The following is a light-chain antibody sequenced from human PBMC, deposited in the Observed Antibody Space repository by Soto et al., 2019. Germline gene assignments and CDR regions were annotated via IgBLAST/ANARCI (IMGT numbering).Light chain of an antibody. J-gene: IGKJ1*01. CDR1: QSISSY. CDR2: DAS. CDR3: QQSYSSPHT. V-gene: IGKV1-39*01. Sequence: DIQISLSPSAISAPVQARAASTFRASQSISSYLNWYQQKPGNAPQLLIYDASSLQSGVPSRFSGSGSGTDFTLTISSLQAEDFATYYCQQSYSSPHTFGQGTKVDIK.